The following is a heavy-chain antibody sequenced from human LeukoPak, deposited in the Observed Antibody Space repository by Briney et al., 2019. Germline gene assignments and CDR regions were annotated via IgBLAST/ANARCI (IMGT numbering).Heavy chain of an antibody. Sequence: GGSLRLSCAASGFTFSDYYMSWIRQAPGKGLEWVSYISSSGSTIYYVDSVKGRFTISRDNAKNSLYLQMNSLRAEDTAVYYCARRGRTGTTYFYYYMDVWGKGTTVTVSS. V-gene: IGHV3-11*01. CDR3: ARRGRTGTTYFYYYMDV. J-gene: IGHJ6*03. CDR2: ISSSGSTI. D-gene: IGHD1-1*01. CDR1: GFTFSDYY.